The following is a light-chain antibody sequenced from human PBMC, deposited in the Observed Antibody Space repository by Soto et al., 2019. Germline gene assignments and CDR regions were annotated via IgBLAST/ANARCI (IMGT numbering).Light chain of an antibody. CDR3: QQYNNWPIT. J-gene: IGKJ5*01. Sequence: EVVMTQSPATLSVSPGESASLSCRASQSVSTNLAWYQKKPGQAPRLLIYDVSIRATGIPARFSGSGSETEVTLTISGLQSEDFAVYSCQQYNNWPITFGQGTRLEIK. CDR1: QSVSTN. V-gene: IGKV3-15*01. CDR2: DVS.